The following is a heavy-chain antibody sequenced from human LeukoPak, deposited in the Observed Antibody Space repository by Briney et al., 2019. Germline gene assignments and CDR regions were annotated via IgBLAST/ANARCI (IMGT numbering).Heavy chain of an antibody. D-gene: IGHD6-13*01. Sequence: AGGSLRLSCAASGFSVSNNYMSWVRQAPGKGLERVSVIYSGGSTYYADSVKGRFTISRENSKNTLYLQMNSLRAEDTAVYYCAGHIAATDGAWDYFDYWGQGTLVTVST. J-gene: IGHJ4*02. V-gene: IGHV3-53*01. CDR2: IYSGGST. CDR3: AGHIAATDGAWDYFDY. CDR1: GFSVSNNY.